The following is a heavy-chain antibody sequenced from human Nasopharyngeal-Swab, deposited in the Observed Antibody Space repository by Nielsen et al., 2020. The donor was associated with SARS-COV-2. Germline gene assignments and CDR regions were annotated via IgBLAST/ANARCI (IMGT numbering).Heavy chain of an antibody. CDR3: TRDLAEMATGFDY. D-gene: IGHD5-24*01. Sequence: GESLKISCTASGFTFGDYAMSWFRQAPGKGLEWVGFIRSKAYGGTTEYAASVKGRFTISRDDSKSIAYLQMNSLKTEDTAVYYCTRDLAEMATGFDYWCQGTLVTVSS. CDR2: IRSKAYGGTT. J-gene: IGHJ4*02. CDR1: GFTFGDYA. V-gene: IGHV3-49*03.